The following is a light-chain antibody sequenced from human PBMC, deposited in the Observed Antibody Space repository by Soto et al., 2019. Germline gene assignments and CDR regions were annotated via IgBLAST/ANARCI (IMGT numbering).Light chain of an antibody. CDR1: SSDVGGYNY. Sequence: QSALTQPASVSGSPGQSITISCTGTSSDVGGYNYVSWYQQHPGKAPKLMIYDVSNRPSGVSNRFSGSKSGNTASLTISGHQEEDADDYYCSSYTSSSPRVFGGGTQLTVL. V-gene: IGLV2-14*01. CDR3: SSYTSSSPRV. J-gene: IGLJ2*01. CDR2: DVS.